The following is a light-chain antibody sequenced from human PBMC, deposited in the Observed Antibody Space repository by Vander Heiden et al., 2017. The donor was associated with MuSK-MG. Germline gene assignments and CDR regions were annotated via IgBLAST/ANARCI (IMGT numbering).Light chain of an antibody. CDR2: DAF. CDR3: QQRSNWPRT. CDR1: QSISSY. V-gene: IGKV3-11*01. J-gene: IGKJ1*01. Sequence: EIVLTQSPATPSSSPAARATLSCRASQSISSYLAWYQQRPGKATMLLIYDAFSGSTGIPARFSGSGSGTDFTLTISSLKPEDLAVYYCQQRSNWPRTFGQGTKVEIK.